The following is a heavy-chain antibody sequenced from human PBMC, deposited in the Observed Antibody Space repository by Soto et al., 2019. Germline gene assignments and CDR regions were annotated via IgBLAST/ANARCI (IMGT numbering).Heavy chain of an antibody. CDR3: ARDRTDFWSGYSPYYYYYGMDV. CDR1: GYTFTGYY. D-gene: IGHD3-3*01. V-gene: IGHV1-2*04. CDR2: INPNSGGT. Sequence: ASVKVSCKASGYTFTGYYIHWVRQAPGQGLEGMGWINPNSGGTNYAQKFQGWVTMTRDTSISTAYMELSRLRSDDTAGYYCARDRTDFWSGYSPYYYYYGMDVWGQGTTVTVS. J-gene: IGHJ6*02.